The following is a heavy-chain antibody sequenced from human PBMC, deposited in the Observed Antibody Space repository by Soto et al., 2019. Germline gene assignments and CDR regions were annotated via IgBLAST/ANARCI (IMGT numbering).Heavy chain of an antibody. CDR3: VSDETQLERRPSYGKDV. V-gene: IGHV3-33*01. D-gene: IGHD1-1*01. Sequence: QMQLEESGGCVVQPGRSLRLSCVASGFTFSHYGMHWVRQAPGKGLEWVAVIWHHGGNKYYADSVKGRFTISRDNARNTLYLQMDSLRGEDTGVYYCVSDETQLERRPSYGKDVWGRGTTVIVSS. J-gene: IGHJ6*02. CDR1: GFTFSHYG. CDR2: IWHHGGNK.